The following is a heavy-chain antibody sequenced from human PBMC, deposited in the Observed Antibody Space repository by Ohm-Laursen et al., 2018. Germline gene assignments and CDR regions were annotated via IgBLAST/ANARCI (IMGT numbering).Heavy chain of an antibody. CDR1: GGSIRSSNYY. CDR2: IYYSGST. CDR3: ARLFDYWYFDL. V-gene: IGHV4-39*01. D-gene: IGHD3-9*01. Sequence: SDTLSLTCTVSGGSIRSSNYYWGWIRQPPGKGLEWIGSIYYSGSTYYNPSLKSRVTISVDTSKNQFSLKLSSVTAADTAMYYCARLFDYWYFDLWGRGTLVTVSS. J-gene: IGHJ2*01.